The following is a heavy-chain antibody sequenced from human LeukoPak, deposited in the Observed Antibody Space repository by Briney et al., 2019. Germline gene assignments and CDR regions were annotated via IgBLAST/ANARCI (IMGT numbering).Heavy chain of an antibody. CDR2: ISSSSSYI. Sequence: GGSLRLSCAASGFTFSSYSMNWVRQAPGKWLEWVSSISSSSSYIYYADSVKGRFTISRDNAKNSLYLQMNSLRAEDTAVYYCARVEQQLVRENFDYWGQGTLVTVSS. CDR3: ARVEQQLVRENFDY. CDR1: GFTFSSYS. J-gene: IGHJ4*02. D-gene: IGHD6-13*01. V-gene: IGHV3-21*01.